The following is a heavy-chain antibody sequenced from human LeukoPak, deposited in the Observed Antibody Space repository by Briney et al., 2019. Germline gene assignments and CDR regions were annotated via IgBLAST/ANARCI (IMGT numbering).Heavy chain of an antibody. J-gene: IGHJ4*02. CDR3: ARGGGGKGFDY. CDR1: GFTFSSYD. D-gene: IGHD4-23*01. CDR2: IGTAGDT. V-gene: IGHV3-13*04. Sequence: PGGSLRLSCAASGFTFSSYDMHWVRQATGKGLEWVSAIGTAGDTYYPGSVKGRFTISRENAKNSLYLQMNSLRAGDTAVYYCARGGGGKGFDYWGQGTLVTVSS.